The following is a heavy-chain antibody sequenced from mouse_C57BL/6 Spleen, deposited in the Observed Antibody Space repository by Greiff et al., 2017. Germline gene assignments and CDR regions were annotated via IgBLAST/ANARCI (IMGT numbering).Heavy chain of an antibody. Sequence: VQLVESGAELVKPGASVKISCTASGYAFSSYWMNLVKHRPGPGLELIGQVYPGDGDTNYNGKFMGKATLTADQSSSTAYMQISGLTAEDSAVYFCARSYYGSRTWFAYWGQGTLVTVSA. CDR1: GYAFSSYW. CDR2: VYPGDGDT. CDR3: ARSYYGSRTWFAY. V-gene: IGHV1-80*01. J-gene: IGHJ3*01. D-gene: IGHD1-1*01.